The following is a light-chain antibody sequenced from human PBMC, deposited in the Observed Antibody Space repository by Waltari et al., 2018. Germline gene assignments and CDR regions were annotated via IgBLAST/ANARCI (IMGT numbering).Light chain of an antibody. CDR2: GAS. CDR1: QSVGSN. Sequence: EIVMTQSPATLSVSPGERATLSCRASQSVGSNLAWYQQKAGQAPRLLIYGASTRATGITARFSGSGSGTEFSLTISSLQSEDFAVYYCQQYNNWPGTFGGGTKVEIK. V-gene: IGKV3-15*01. CDR3: QQYNNWPGT. J-gene: IGKJ4*01.